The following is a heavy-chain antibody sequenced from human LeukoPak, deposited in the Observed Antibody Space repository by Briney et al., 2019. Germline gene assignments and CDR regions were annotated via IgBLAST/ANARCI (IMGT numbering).Heavy chain of an antibody. CDR3: VQRGAEAGTFAEYFQN. J-gene: IGHJ1*01. V-gene: IGHV3-7*03. Sequence: GGXXXLXCAASGFTFSTYWMTWVRQAPGKGLEXVGNIKQDGSENYYVDSVKGRFTISRDNSKNTLYLQMNSLRGEDTAVYYCVQRGAEAGTFAEYFQNWGQGTLVTVSS. CDR2: IKQDGSEN. D-gene: IGHD6-13*01. CDR1: GFTFSTYW.